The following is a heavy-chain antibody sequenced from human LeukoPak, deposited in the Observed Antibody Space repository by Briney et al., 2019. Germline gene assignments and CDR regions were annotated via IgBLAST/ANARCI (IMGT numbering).Heavy chain of an antibody. D-gene: IGHD3-22*01. CDR1: GFPFNTYS. J-gene: IGHJ2*01. V-gene: IGHV3-21*04. CDR2: ISSSSHI. Sequence: GGSLRLSCAASGFPFNTYSVNWVRQAPGKGLEWVSSISSSSHIYYADSVKGRFTISRDNAKNSLYLQINSPRADDTAVYYCAREAFFDSSGYYVAWFDLWGRGTLVTVSS. CDR3: AREAFFDSSGYYVAWFDL.